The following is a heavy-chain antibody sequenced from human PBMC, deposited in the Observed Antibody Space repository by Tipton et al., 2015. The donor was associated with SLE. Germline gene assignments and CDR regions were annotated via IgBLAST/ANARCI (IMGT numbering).Heavy chain of an antibody. J-gene: IGHJ4*02. CDR1: GFTFSSYA. V-gene: IGHV3-23*01. D-gene: IGHD3-22*01. CDR3: AKGLFYYYDSSGLGYFDY. CDR2: ISSSGSTT. Sequence: SLRLSCAASGFTFSSYAMNWVRQAPGKGLEWVSYISSSGSTTYYADSVKGRFTISRDNSKKTLYLQMNSLRAEDTAVYYCAKGLFYYYDSSGLGYFDYWGQGTLVTGSS.